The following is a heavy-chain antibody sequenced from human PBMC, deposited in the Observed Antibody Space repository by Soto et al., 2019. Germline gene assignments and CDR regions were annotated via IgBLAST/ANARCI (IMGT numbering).Heavy chain of an antibody. D-gene: IGHD5-12*01. CDR3: ARGQEGVVATH. J-gene: IGHJ4*02. CDR2: VKDGGHT. Sequence: QVQLQQWGAGLLKPSETLSLNCAVTGGSLSGYYWSWIRQPPGKGLEWTGEVKDGGHTNYSPSLRGRVTISSDTSNNQFSLRLKSVTAADTGVYYCARGQEGVVATHWDQGSLVTVSS. CDR1: GGSLSGYY. V-gene: IGHV4-34*01.